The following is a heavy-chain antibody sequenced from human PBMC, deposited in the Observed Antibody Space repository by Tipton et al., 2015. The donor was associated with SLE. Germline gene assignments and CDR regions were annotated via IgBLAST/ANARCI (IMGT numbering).Heavy chain of an antibody. J-gene: IGHJ4*02. CDR2: VYYTGHT. Sequence: TLSLTCTVSGDSVRRYYWSWIRQAPGKGLEWIGHVYYTGHTNYSPSLQSRVTISVDTSNNQLSLNLSSVTAADTAVYYCARGDNWDYMNSWGQGTLVTVSS. V-gene: IGHV4-59*02. CDR3: ARGDNWDYMNS. D-gene: IGHD1-7*01. CDR1: GDSVRRYY.